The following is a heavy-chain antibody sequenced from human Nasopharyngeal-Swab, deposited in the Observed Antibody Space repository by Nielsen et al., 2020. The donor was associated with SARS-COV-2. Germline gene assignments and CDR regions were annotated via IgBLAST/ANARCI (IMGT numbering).Heavy chain of an antibody. CDR2: IKQDGSKK. D-gene: IGHD3-3*01. Sequence: GGSLRLSCAASGFTFSSYWMSWVRQAPGKGLEWVANIKQDGSKKYYVDSVKGRFTISRDNAKNSLYLQMNSLRAEDTAVYYCASSHYDFWSGYYLGVDYWGQGTLVTVSS. J-gene: IGHJ4*02. V-gene: IGHV3-7*01. CDR1: GFTFSSYW. CDR3: ASSHYDFWSGYYLGVDY.